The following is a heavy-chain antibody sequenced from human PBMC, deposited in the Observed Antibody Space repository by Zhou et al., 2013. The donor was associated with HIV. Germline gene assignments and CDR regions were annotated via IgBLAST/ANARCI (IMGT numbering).Heavy chain of an antibody. CDR1: GGTFNIYS. J-gene: IGHJ6*03. Sequence: QVQLVQSGAEVKKPGSSVKVSCKASGGTFNIYSINWVRQAPGQALEWMGRVIPVLNIPNYAHKFEGRITLVADKSTNTAYMELSSLRSDDTALYYCASGGIVVVPAAMCRDVHYYYYMERLGSKGPRSPSP. V-gene: IGHV1-69*04. CDR3: ASGGIVVVPAAMCRDVHYYYYMER. CDR2: VIPVLNIP. D-gene: IGHD2-2*01.